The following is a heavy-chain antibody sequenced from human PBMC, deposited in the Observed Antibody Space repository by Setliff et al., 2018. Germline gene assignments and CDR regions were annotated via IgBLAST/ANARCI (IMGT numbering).Heavy chain of an antibody. CDR1: GVSITSHY. J-gene: IGHJ3*02. CDR3: ARDNIGPDALDI. CDR2: IHHSGST. Sequence: LSLTCTVSGVSITSHYWSWIRQPPGRALEWIGYIHHSGSTNYNPSLKSRVTLSMDTSRNHFSLNLTSLTAADTALYYCARDNIGPDALDIWGQGTMVTVSS. V-gene: IGHV4-59*11.